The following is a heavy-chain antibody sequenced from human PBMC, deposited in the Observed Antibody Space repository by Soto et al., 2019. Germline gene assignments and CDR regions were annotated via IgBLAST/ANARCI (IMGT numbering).Heavy chain of an antibody. D-gene: IGHD6-19*01. CDR3: AKELHTSSGWSRVIY. Sequence: GGSLRLSCGASGFAFRSHWMSWVRQAPGKGLEWVANINQDGSQKYYVDSVKGRFTISRDNAKNSLYLQMNSLRAEDTAVYYCAKELHTSSGWSRVIYWGQGTLVTVSS. CDR1: GFAFRSHW. J-gene: IGHJ4*02. V-gene: IGHV3-7*03. CDR2: INQDGSQK.